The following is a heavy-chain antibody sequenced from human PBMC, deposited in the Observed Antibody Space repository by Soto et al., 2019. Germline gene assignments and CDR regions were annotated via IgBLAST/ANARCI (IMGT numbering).Heavy chain of an antibody. D-gene: IGHD3-10*01. CDR3: ARSRYYGSGPYYMDV. Sequence: PSETLSLTCTVSGGSISSYYWSWIRQPPWKGLEWIGYIYYSGSTNYNPSLNSRVTISVDTSKNQFSLKLSSVTAADTAVYYCARSRYYGSGPYYMDVWGKGTTVTVSS. V-gene: IGHV4-59*01. J-gene: IGHJ6*03. CDR2: IYYSGST. CDR1: GGSISSYY.